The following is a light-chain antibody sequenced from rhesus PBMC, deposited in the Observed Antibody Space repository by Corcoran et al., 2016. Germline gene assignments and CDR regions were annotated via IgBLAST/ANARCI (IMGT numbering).Light chain of an antibody. J-gene: IGKJ3*01. CDR2: GGS. CDR1: QSLLHSNGNTY. CDR3: VQAIAFPFT. V-gene: IGKV2-72*01. Sequence: DIVMTQTPLSLPITPGEPASISCRSSQSLLHSNGNTYLPWYLQKPGQSPQLLIYGGSNRASGVPDRFSGSGAGTDFTLKISKVEAEDVGVYYCVQAIAFPFTFGPGTKLDSK.